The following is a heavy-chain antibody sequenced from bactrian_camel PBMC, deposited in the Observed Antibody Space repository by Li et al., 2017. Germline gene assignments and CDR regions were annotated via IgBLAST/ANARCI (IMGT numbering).Heavy chain of an antibody. V-gene: IGHV3S53*01. D-gene: IGHD5*01. CDR3: AARFQGFGYARCGFAEFGY. Sequence: HVQLVESGGGSVQAGGSLRLSCTASTPIFSTCAMNWFRQAAGKQREWVSTIRADGSTSYADSVKGRFTISEDKAKDTVYLQMNSPKPEDTAMYYCAARFQGFGYARCGFAEFGYWGQETQVTVS. J-gene: IGHJ6*01. CDR1: TPIFSTCA. CDR2: IRADGST.